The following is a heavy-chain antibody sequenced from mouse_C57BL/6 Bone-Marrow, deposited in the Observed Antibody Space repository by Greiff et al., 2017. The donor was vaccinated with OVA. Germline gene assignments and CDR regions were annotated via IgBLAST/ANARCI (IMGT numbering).Heavy chain of an antibody. J-gene: IGHJ1*03. D-gene: IGHD2-5*01. V-gene: IGHV1-63*01. CDR1: GYTFTNYW. Sequence: QVQLQQSGAELVRPGTSVKMSCKASGYTFTNYWIGWAKQRPGHGLEWIGDIYPGGGYTNYNEKFKGKATLTADKSSSTAYMQFSSLTSEDSAIYYCARRAYSNYGYFDVWGTGTTVTVSS. CDR3: ARRAYSNYGYFDV. CDR2: IYPGGGYT.